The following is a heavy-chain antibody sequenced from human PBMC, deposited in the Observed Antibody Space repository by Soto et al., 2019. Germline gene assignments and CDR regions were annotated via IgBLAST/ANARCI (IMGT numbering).Heavy chain of an antibody. Sequence: GGSLRVSCAASGFTFGDFWSSWVRQAPGKGLEWVANIEGDGTAKAYVDSVRGRFTISRDNAQNSLYLQMNSLRAEDTAVYYCAKDRGWNTFDYWGQGVLVTVSS. CDR3: AKDRGWNTFDY. V-gene: IGHV3-7*01. CDR2: IEGDGTAK. J-gene: IGHJ4*02. D-gene: IGHD1-1*01. CDR1: GFTFGDFW.